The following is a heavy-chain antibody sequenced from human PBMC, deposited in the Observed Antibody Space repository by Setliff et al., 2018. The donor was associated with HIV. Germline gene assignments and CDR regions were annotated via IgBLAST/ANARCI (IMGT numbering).Heavy chain of an antibody. CDR2: ISSSGSNI. CDR1: GFIFSSYE. V-gene: IGHV3-48*03. J-gene: IGHJ4*02. D-gene: IGHD6-6*01. Sequence: GESLKISCAASGFIFSSYEMNWVRQAPGKGLEWVSYISSSGSNIHYADSVKGRFTVSRDNAQNSLYLQMNSLRAEDTAVYYCARDPRHSSSSGPPSYWGQGTLVTVSS. CDR3: ARDPRHSSSSGPPSY.